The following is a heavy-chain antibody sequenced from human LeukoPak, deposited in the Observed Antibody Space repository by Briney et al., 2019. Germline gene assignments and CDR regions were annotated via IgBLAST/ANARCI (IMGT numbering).Heavy chain of an antibody. CDR2: IRHDGNAK. D-gene: IGHD2-15*01. CDR1: GFAFSDFL. J-gene: IGHJ4*02. CDR3: ATSHDSAGND. Sequence: PGGSLRLSCAASGFAFSDFLMSWGRQAPGEGLEWVANIRHDGNAKNYVPSVRGRFTISRDNAKNSLYLQMNSLTVEDTAVYYCATSHDSAGNDWGQGTLVTVSS. V-gene: IGHV3-7*01.